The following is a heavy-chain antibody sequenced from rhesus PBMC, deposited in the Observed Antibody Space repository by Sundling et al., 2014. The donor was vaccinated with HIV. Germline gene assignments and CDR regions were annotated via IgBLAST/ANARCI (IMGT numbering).Heavy chain of an antibody. V-gene: IGHV4-173*01. Sequence: QVQLQESGPGLVKPSETLSLTCAVSGGSVNNYYWSWIRQPPGRGLEWIGRISGTFANTAYNPSLKRRVTISTDTSNNQFSLNLISVTAADTAVYYCARERGSRVDFWGQGVLVTVSS. CDR3: ARERGSRVDF. J-gene: IGHJ4*01. CDR2: ISGTFANT. D-gene: IGHD5-42*01. CDR1: GGSVNNYY.